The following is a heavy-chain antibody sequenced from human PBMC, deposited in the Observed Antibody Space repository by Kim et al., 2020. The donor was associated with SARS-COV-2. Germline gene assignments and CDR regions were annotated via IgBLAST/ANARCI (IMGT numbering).Heavy chain of an antibody. V-gene: IGHV4-59*13. CDR2: IYYSGST. Sequence: SETLSLTCTVSGGSISSYYWSWIRQPPGKGLEWIGYIYYSGSTNYNPSLKSRVTISVDTSKNQFSLKLSSVTAADTAVYYCARSYYGSGSYHAPYYYSGMDASGQGTTVTVSS. CDR3: ARSYYGSGSYHAPYYYSGMDA. J-gene: IGHJ6*02. CDR1: GGSISSYY. D-gene: IGHD3-10*01.